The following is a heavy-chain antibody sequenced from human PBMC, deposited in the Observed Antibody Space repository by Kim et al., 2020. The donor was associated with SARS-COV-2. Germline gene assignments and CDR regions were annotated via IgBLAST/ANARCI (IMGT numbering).Heavy chain of an antibody. CDR3: TSGTSNRYHGSGG. D-gene: IGHD3-3*01. J-gene: IGHJ4*02. Sequence: GGSLRLSCAASGFTLSDHYMDWVRQAPGKGLEWVGRSRDKTNTYTTEYAASVKGRFTISRDESKNSLYLQMNSLKTEDTAVYYCTSGTSNRYHGSGGWGQGTLVIVSS. CDR1: GFTLSDHY. CDR2: SRDKTNTYTT. V-gene: IGHV3-72*01.